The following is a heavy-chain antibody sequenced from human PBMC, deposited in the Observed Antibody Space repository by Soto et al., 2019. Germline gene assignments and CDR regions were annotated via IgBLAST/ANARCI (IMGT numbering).Heavy chain of an antibody. Sequence: SETLSLTCTVSGGSISRGGYYWSCIRQNPGKGLEWIGYTYNSVSTYYNPSLKSRVTISVDTSKNQFSLKLSSVTAADTAVYYCARDHYVYDILTGYGYYYGMDVWGQGTTVTVSS. J-gene: IGHJ6*02. D-gene: IGHD3-9*01. CDR1: GGSISRGGYY. V-gene: IGHV4-30-4*08. CDR3: ARDHYVYDILTGYGYYYGMDV. CDR2: TYNSVST.